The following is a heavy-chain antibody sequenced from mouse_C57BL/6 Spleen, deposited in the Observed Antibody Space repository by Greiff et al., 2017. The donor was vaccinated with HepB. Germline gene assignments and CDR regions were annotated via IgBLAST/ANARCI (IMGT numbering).Heavy chain of an antibody. V-gene: IGHV5-16*01. CDR3: ARERGTVGAMDY. J-gene: IGHJ4*01. CDR2: INYDGSST. D-gene: IGHD1-1*01. Sequence: EVKLVESEGGLVQPGSSMKLSCTASGFTFSDYYMAWVRQVPEKGLEWVANINYDGSSTYYLDSLKSRFIISRDNAKNILYLQMSSLKSEDTATYYCARERGTVGAMDYWGQGTSVTVSS. CDR1: GFTFSDYY.